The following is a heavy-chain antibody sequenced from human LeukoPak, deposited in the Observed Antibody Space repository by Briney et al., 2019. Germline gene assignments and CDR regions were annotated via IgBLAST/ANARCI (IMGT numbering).Heavy chain of an antibody. D-gene: IGHD6-19*01. CDR2: IHPGDSDT. J-gene: IGHJ4*02. CDR3: ARRSVAVAVAAYDY. V-gene: IGHV5-51*01. Sequence: GESLKISCKGFGYSFIYWIGWVRQMPGKGLEWMGIIHPGDSDTRYSPSFQGQVTISADKSISTAYLQWSSLKASDTAMYYCARRSVAVAVAAYDYWGQGTLVTVSS. CDR1: GYSFIYW.